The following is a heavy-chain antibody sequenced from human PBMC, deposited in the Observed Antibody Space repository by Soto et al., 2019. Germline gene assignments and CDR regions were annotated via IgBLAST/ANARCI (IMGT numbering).Heavy chain of an antibody. CDR1: GGSFTRNNW. Sequence: SETLSLTCAVSGGSFTRNNWWTWVRQPPGQGLEWIGEIYRTGSTNYNPSLKSRVTISLDKSENQFSLKVPSLTAADTAVYYCASRDPATTVHYSGQGTLVTVSS. J-gene: IGHJ4*02. CDR3: ASRDPATTVHY. D-gene: IGHD1-7*01. CDR2: IYRTGST. V-gene: IGHV4-4*02.